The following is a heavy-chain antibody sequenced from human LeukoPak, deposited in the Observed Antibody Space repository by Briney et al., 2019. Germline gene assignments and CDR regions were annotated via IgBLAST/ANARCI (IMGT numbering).Heavy chain of an antibody. J-gene: IGHJ4*02. CDR1: RFTFSNYE. CDR2: ISSSGSTI. D-gene: IGHD5-18*01. Sequence: PGGSLRLSCAASRFTFSNYEMNWVRQAPGKGLEWISYISSSGSTIHYADSVKGRFTISRDNAKNSLYLQMNSLRAEDTAVYYCARLGYNYGYWGQGTLVTVSS. CDR3: ARLGYNYGY. V-gene: IGHV3-48*03.